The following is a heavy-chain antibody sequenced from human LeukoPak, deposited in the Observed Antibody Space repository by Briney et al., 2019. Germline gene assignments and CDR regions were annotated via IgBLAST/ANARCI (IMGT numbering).Heavy chain of an antibody. CDR1: GGSISSFY. D-gene: IGHD6-13*01. Sequence: SETLSLTCTVSGGSISSFYWSWIRQPPGKGLEWIGYIYYSGSANYNPPLKSRVTMSVDMSKNQFSLKLSSVTAADTAVYYCARRSSSWKNWFDPWGQGTLVTVSS. CDR2: IYYSGSA. CDR3: ARRSSSWKNWFDP. V-gene: IGHV4-59*01. J-gene: IGHJ5*02.